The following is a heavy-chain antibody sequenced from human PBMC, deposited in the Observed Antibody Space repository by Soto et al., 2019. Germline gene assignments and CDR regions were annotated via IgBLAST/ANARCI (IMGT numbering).Heavy chain of an antibody. J-gene: IGHJ3*02. CDR3: ATDQEAQDAFDI. CDR2: FDPEDGET. Sequence: ASVKVSCKVSGYTLTELSMHWVRQAPGKGLEWMGGFDPEDGETIYAQKFQGRVTMTEDTSTDTAYMELSSLRSEDTAVYYCATDQEAQDAFDIWGQGTMVTVSS. CDR1: GYTLTELS. V-gene: IGHV1-24*01.